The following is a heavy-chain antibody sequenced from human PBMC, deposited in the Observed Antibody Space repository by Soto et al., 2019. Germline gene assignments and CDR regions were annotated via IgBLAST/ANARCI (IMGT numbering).Heavy chain of an antibody. J-gene: IGHJ4*02. Sequence: GGSLRLSCAASEFTFSSSAMSWVRQAPGKGLEWVSAISGSGDTSYYADSVKGRFTISRDNSKNTLYLQMNSLRAEDTAVYYCARVFNYYGSGSYYSPSDYWGQGTLVTVSS. V-gene: IGHV3-23*01. D-gene: IGHD3-10*01. CDR1: EFTFSSSA. CDR3: ARVFNYYGSGSYYSPSDY. CDR2: ISGSGDTS.